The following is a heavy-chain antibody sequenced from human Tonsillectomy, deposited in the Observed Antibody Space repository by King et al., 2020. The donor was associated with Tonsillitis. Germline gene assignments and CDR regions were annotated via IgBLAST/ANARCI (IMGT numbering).Heavy chain of an antibody. CDR1: GFTFSRCA. J-gene: IGHJ4*02. CDR3: AKGRFCSGCYNFLIDS. Sequence: VQLVESGGGLVQPGKSLRLSCVVSGFTFSRCAMHWVRQAPGKGLEWVTVISYDGSNVNYANSVKGRFTVSRDNSKNMVSLQMSSLRPEDTAVYYCAKGRFCSGCYNFLIDSWGQGTLVTVSS. CDR2: ISYDGSNV. D-gene: IGHD3-3*01. V-gene: IGHV3-30*04.